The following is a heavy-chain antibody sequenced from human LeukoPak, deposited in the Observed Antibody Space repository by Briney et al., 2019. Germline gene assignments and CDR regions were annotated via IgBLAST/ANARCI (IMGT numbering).Heavy chain of an antibody. CDR3: ARGPFLVLLWFGELRTHAFDI. V-gene: IGHV4-30-4*01. Sequence: SETLSLTCTVSGGSISSGDYYWSWLRQPPGKGLEWIGYIYYSGSTYYNPSLKSRVTISVDTSKNQFSLKLSSVTAADTAVYYCARGPFLVLLWFGELRTHAFDIWGQGTMVTVSS. J-gene: IGHJ3*02. CDR1: GGSISSGDYY. D-gene: IGHD3-10*01. CDR2: IYYSGST.